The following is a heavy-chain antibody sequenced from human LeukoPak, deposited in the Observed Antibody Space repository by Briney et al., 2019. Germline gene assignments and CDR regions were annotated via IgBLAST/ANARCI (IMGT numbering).Heavy chain of an antibody. Sequence: GGSLRLSCAASGFPLGIAWTRWVRQAPGGGREWVGRIQSKTDGGTTDYAAPVKGRFTISRDDSKNTLYLQMNSLKTEDTAVYYCTTLYSSSWFGPYFDYWGQGTLVTVSS. J-gene: IGHJ4*02. V-gene: IGHV3-15*01. CDR2: IQSKTDGGTT. CDR3: TTLYSSSWFGPYFDY. D-gene: IGHD6-13*01. CDR1: GFPLGIAW.